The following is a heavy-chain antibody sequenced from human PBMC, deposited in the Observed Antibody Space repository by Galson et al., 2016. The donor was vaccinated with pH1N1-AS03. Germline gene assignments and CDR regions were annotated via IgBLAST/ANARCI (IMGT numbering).Heavy chain of an antibody. J-gene: IGHJ4*02. V-gene: IGHV4-59*08. D-gene: IGHD1-26*01. CDR3: AAFVEGGGGSGY. CDR1: GGSIIGHH. Sequence: SLTCTASGGSIIGHHWSWIRQPPGKGLEWIGHIPYNGDNKYNPSLKTRVTISMDTSKSQLALTLSSVTATDTAVYYCAAFVEGGGGSGYWGQGRLVTVS. CDR2: IPYNGDN.